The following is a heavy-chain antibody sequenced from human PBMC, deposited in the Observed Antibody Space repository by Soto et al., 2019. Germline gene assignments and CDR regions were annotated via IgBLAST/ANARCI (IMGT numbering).Heavy chain of an antibody. J-gene: IGHJ6*02. CDR3: ARVTAAGGQYYYYYGMDV. CDR2: ISYDGSNK. D-gene: IGHD6-13*01. V-gene: IGHV3-30-3*01. Sequence: PGGSLRLSCAASGFTFSSYAMHWVRQAPGKGLEWVAVISYDGSNKYFADFVKGRFTISRDNSKNTLYLQMNSLRAEDTAVYYCARVTAAGGQYYYYYGMDVWGQGTTVTVSS. CDR1: GFTFSSYA.